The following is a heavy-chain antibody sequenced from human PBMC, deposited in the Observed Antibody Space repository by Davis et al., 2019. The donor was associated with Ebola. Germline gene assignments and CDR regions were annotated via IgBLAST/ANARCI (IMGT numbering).Heavy chain of an antibody. CDR2: ISAYNGNT. J-gene: IGHJ6*04. CDR3: ARDHDHDESYYGMDV. Sequence: ASVKVSCKASGYTFTGYYMHWVRQAPGQGLEWMGWISAYNGNTNYAQKLQGRVTMTTDTSTSTAYMELRSLRSDDTAVYYCARDHDHDESYYGMDVWGKGTTVTVSS. D-gene: IGHD3-3*01. V-gene: IGHV1-18*04. CDR1: GYTFTGYY.